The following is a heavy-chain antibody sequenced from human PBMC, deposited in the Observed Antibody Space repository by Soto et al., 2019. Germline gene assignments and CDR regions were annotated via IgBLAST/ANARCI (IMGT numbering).Heavy chain of an antibody. D-gene: IGHD2-15*01. Sequence: SLRLSCAASGFTFSSYGMHWVRQAPGKGLEWVAVISYDGSNKYYADSVKGRFTISRDNSKNTLYLQMNSLRAEDTAVYYCAKEYKPRSRKIVVVVTHQYGMDVWGQGTTVTVSS. J-gene: IGHJ6*02. CDR1: GFTFSSYG. CDR3: AKEYKPRSRKIVVVVTHQYGMDV. CDR2: ISYDGSNK. V-gene: IGHV3-30*18.